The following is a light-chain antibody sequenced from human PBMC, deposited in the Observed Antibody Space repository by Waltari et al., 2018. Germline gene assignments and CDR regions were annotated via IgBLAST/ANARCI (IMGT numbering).Light chain of an antibody. CDR1: SSDVGGYNY. CDR2: EVS. V-gene: IGLV2-8*01. CDR3: SSYAGSNHWV. J-gene: IGLJ3*02. Sequence: QSALTQPPSASGSPGQSVTISCTGTSSDVGGYNYVSWYQQHPGKAPKLMISEVSKRPSGVPDRFSGSKSGNTASLTVSGLQAEDEADYYCSSYAGSNHWVFGGGTKLTVL.